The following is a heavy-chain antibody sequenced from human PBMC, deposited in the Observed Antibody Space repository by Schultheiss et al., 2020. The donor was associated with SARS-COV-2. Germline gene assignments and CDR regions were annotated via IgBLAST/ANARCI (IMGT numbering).Heavy chain of an antibody. V-gene: IGHV3-11*01. CDR1: GFTFSDYY. Sequence: GESLKISCAASGFTFSDYYMSWIRQAPGKGLEWVSYISSSGSTIYYADSVKGRFTISRDNAKNSLYLQMNSLRAEDTAVYYCARDEEYGGNAVHYWGQGTLVTVSS. D-gene: IGHD4-23*01. CDR3: ARDEEYGGNAVHY. J-gene: IGHJ4*02. CDR2: ISSSGSTI.